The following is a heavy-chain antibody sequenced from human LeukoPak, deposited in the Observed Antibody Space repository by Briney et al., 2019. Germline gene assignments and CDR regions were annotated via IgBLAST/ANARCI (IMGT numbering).Heavy chain of an antibody. J-gene: IGHJ5*02. V-gene: IGHV1-2*02. CDR2: INPNSGGT. CDR3: ARGAEIVVVAATVIYNWFDP. CDR1: GYTFTVYY. Sequence: ASVTVSCTASGYTFTVYYMHWVRQAPGQGLEWMGWINPNSGGTNYAQKFQGRVTMTRDTSISTAYMELSRLRSDDTAVYYCARGAEIVVVAATVIYNWFDPWGQGTLVTVSS. D-gene: IGHD2-15*01.